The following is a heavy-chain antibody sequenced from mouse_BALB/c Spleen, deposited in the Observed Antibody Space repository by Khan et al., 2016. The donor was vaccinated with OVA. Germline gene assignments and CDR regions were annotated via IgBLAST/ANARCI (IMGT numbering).Heavy chain of an antibody. CDR2: IDPANGDT. CDR1: GFNINDTC. V-gene: IGHV14-3*02. CDR3: ARSNSLWPMDY. D-gene: IGHD1-1*01. Sequence: EVQLQESGAELVKPGASVKLSCTASGFNINDTCLHWVTQRPEQGLEWIGRIDPANGDTNYDPTFQAKATITADTPSNIAHLQLSSLTSEDTAVYYCARSNSLWPMDYWGQGTSVTVSS. J-gene: IGHJ4*01.